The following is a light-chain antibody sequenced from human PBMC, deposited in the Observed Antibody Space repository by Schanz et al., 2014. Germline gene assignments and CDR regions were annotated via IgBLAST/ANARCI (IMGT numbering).Light chain of an antibody. Sequence: QSVLTQPPSASGTPGQTVTISCSGDISNIGSNTVNWYQQLPGTAPKLLIYTNNQRPSGVPDRFSGSKSGTSASLAISGLKSDDEADYYCSTWDDILNGQGVFGGGTQLTVL. CDR3: STWDDILNGQGV. CDR1: ISNIGSNT. CDR2: TNN. V-gene: IGLV1-44*01. J-gene: IGLJ3*02.